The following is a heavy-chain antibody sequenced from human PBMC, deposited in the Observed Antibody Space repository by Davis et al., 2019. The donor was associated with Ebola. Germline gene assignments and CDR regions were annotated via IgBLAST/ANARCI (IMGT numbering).Heavy chain of an antibody. CDR1: GYTFTGYY. J-gene: IGHJ5*02. V-gene: IGHV1-46*01. CDR2: INPSGGST. CDR3: AADPHRRTEFDP. Sequence: ASVKVSCKASGYTFTGYYMHWVRQAPGQGLEWMGIINPSGGSTSYAQKFQERVTITRDMSTSTAYMELSSLRSEDTAVYYCAADPHRRTEFDPWGQGTLVTVSS.